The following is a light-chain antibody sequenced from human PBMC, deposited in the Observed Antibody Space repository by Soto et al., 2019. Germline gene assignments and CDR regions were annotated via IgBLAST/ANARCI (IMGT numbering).Light chain of an antibody. CDR1: SSDVGGYNY. V-gene: IGLV2-14*01. J-gene: IGLJ1*01. CDR2: DVS. CDR3: SSYTSSSTFYV. Sequence: QSVLTQPASVSGSPGQSITISCTGTSSDVGGYNYVSWYQQHPGKAPKLMIHDVSNRPSGVSNRFSGSKSGNTASLTISGLQAEDEADYYCSSYTSSSTFYVFGTGTKLTVL.